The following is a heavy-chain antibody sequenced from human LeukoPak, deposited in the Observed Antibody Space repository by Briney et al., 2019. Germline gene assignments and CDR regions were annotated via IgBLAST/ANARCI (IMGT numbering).Heavy chain of an antibody. CDR2: ISAYNGNT. J-gene: IGHJ4*02. Sequence: ASVKVSCKASGYTFINYGVSWVRQAPGQGLEWMGWISAYNGNTNYAQKLQGRVTMTTDTSTNTAYMELRGLRSDDTAVYYCARDRAVVVIAAPGYWGQGTLVTVSS. V-gene: IGHV1-18*01. CDR3: ARDRAVVVIAAPGY. CDR1: GYTFINYG. D-gene: IGHD2-15*01.